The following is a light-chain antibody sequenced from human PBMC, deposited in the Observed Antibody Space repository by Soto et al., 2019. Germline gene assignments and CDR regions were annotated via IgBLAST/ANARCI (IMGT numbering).Light chain of an antibody. CDR1: QGISTY. CDR3: QKYNSAPTD. J-gene: IGKJ4*01. CDR2: AAS. Sequence: DIQMTQSPSSPSASVGDRVTITCRASQGISTYLAWYRQKPGKVPKLLIYAASTLQSGVPSRFSGSGSGTDFTLTISSLQPEDVATYYCQKYNSAPTDFGGGTKVEIK. V-gene: IGKV1-27*01.